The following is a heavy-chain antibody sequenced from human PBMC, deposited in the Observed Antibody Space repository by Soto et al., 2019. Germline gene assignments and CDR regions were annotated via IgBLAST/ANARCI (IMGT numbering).Heavy chain of an antibody. CDR2: ISYDGSNK. J-gene: IGHJ6*02. Sequence: QVQLVESGGGVVQPGRSLRLSCAASGFTFSSYAMHWVRQAPGKGLEWVAVISYDGSNKYYADSVKGRFTISRDNSKNTLYLQMNSLRAEDKAVYYCARGGNDSSAYYYYYYGMDVWGQGTTVTVSS. CDR3: ARGGNDSSAYYYYYYGMDV. CDR1: GFTFSSYA. V-gene: IGHV3-30-3*01. D-gene: IGHD3-22*01.